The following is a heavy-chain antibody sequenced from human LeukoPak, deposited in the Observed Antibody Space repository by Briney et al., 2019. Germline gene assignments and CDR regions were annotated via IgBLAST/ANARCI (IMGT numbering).Heavy chain of an antibody. D-gene: IGHD2-2*01. CDR1: GFTFSSYS. CDR2: ISYDGNNK. J-gene: IGHJ4*02. V-gene: IGHV3-30*03. Sequence: GGSLRLSCAASGFTFSSYSMNWVRQAPGKGLEWVAVISYDGNNKYYADSVKGRFTISRDNSKNTLYLQMNSLRAEDTAVHYCARDQDIVVVPAAIPLSYYFDYWGQGTLVTVSS. CDR3: ARDQDIVVVPAAIPLSYYFDY.